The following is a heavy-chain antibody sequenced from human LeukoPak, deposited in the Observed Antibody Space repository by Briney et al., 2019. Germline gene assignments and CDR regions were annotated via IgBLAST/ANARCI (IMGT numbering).Heavy chain of an antibody. CDR1: GGSISSSSYY. CDR2: IYYSGST. J-gene: IGHJ3*02. Sequence: SETLSLTCTVSGGSISSSSYYWGWIRQPPGKGLEWIGSIYYSGSTYYNPSLKSRVTISVDTSKNQFSLKLSSVTAADTAVYYCARRCSSTSCYSGAFDIWGLGTMVTVSS. V-gene: IGHV4-39*01. CDR3: ARRCSSTSCYSGAFDI. D-gene: IGHD2-2*01.